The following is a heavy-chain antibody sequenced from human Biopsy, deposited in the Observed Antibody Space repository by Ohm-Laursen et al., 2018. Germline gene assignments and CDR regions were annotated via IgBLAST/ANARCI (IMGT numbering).Heavy chain of an antibody. V-gene: IGHV1-2*07. CDR1: GYTFIDYY. D-gene: IGHD3-3*01. Sequence: ATVKISCKASGYTFIDYYIHWVRQAPGQGLEWMGWVNPNNGDKKFAPDFQGRLTMTRDKSISTACMELIRLRSDDTAVYYCARGPLGPLLEWLLFQTSIDVWGQGTTVTVSS. CDR3: ARGPLGPLLEWLLFQTSIDV. CDR2: VNPNNGDK. J-gene: IGHJ6*02.